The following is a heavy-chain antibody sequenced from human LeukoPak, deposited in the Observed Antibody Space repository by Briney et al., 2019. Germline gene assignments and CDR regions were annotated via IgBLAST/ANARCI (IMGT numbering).Heavy chain of an antibody. D-gene: IGHD6-6*01. V-gene: IGHV1-18*01. Sequence: GASVKVSCKASGYTFTSYGISWVRQAPGQGLEWMGWISAYNGNTNYAQKLQGRVTMTTDTSTSTAYMELRSLRSDDTAVYYCARSSSPPYYYYYYYMDVWGKGTTVTVSS. CDR3: ARSSSPPYYYYYYYMDV. J-gene: IGHJ6*03. CDR1: GYTFTSYG. CDR2: ISAYNGNT.